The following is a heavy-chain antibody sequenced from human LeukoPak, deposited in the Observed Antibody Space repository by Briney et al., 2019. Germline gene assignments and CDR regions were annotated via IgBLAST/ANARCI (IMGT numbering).Heavy chain of an antibody. D-gene: IGHD3-10*01. J-gene: IGHJ4*02. CDR1: GFTFSSYS. CDR2: VRVDGHTT. V-gene: IGHV3-23*01. CDR3: AKDQQGGAGSGRFDY. Sequence: GGSLRLSCAASGFTFSSYSMNWVRQAPGKGLEWVSSVRVDGHTTFYADSVKGRFTISRDISKNTFYLQMSSLTADDAALYYCAKDQQGGAGSGRFDYWGQGTLVTVSS.